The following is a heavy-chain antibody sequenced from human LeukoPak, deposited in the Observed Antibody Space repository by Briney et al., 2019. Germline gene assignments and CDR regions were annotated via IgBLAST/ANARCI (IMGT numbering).Heavy chain of an antibody. CDR1: GFTFSSYA. CDR3: AKGYYDYVWGSYYFDY. Sequence: GGSLRLSCAASGFTFSSYAMSWVRQAPGKGLEWVSAISGSGGSTYYANSVKGRFAISRDNSRDTLYLQMNSLRAEDTAVYYCAKGYYDYVWGSYYFDYWGQGTLVTVSS. J-gene: IGHJ4*02. CDR2: ISGSGGST. V-gene: IGHV3-23*01. D-gene: IGHD3-16*01.